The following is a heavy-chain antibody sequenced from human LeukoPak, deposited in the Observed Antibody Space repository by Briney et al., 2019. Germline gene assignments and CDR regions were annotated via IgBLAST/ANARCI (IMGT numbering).Heavy chain of an antibody. CDR1: GFTFSSYW. CDR2: IKQDGSEK. Sequence: GGSLRLSCAASGFTFSSYWMSWVRQAPGKGLEWVANIKQDGSEKYYVDSVKGRFTISRDNAKNSLYLQMNSLRAEDTAVYYCARAVGATSSFPFDYWGQGTLVTVSP. D-gene: IGHD1-26*01. CDR3: ARAVGATSSFPFDY. V-gene: IGHV3-7*01. J-gene: IGHJ4*02.